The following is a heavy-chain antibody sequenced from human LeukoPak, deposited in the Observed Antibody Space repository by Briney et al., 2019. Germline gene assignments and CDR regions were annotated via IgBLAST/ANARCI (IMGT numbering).Heavy chain of an antibody. D-gene: IGHD3-16*02. CDR2: ISGSGGSA. CDR3: AKVSVYRPHAHFDY. Sequence: GGSLRLSCAASGFTFSSYAMSWVRQAPGKGLEWVSAISGSGGSAYYADSVKGRFTISRDNSKNTLYLQMNSLRAEDTAVYYCAKVSVYRPHAHFDYWGQGTLVTVSS. V-gene: IGHV3-23*01. CDR1: GFTFSSYA. J-gene: IGHJ4*02.